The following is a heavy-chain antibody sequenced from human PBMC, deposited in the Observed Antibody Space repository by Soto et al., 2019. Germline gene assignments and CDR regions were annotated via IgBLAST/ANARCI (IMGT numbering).Heavy chain of an antibody. Sequence: SETLSLTCTVSGASINNTPYYWGWIRQSPGKGLEWIGNIYYSGKTYYSPSLKSRVSISVDASRNQFSLRLSSVTAADTAVYYCGRPWGIGLTPPGPWGQGXLVTVYS. D-gene: IGHD6-13*01. CDR1: GASINNTPYY. V-gene: IGHV4-39*01. J-gene: IGHJ5*02. CDR2: IYYSGKT. CDR3: GRPWGIGLTPPGP.